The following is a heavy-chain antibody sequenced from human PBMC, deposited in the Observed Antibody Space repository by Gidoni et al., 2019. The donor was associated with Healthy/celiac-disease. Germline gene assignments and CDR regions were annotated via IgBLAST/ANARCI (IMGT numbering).Heavy chain of an antibody. Sequence: QLQLQESGPGLVKPSETLSLTCTVSGGSISSSSYYWGWIRQPPGKGLEWSWSYYFSGSTYYNPSLKSRVTISVDTSKNQFSLKLSSVTAADTAVYYCARLPRWELSRFDYWGQGTLVTVSS. J-gene: IGHJ4*02. D-gene: IGHD1-26*01. V-gene: IGHV4-39*01. CDR1: GGSISSSSYY. CDR2: YYFSGST. CDR3: ARLPRWELSRFDY.